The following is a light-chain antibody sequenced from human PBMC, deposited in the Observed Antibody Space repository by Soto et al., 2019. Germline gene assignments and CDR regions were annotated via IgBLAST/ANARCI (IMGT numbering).Light chain of an antibody. CDR2: DTS. J-gene: IGKJ4*01. CDR3: QQFSSAPLT. CDR1: QSVSTY. V-gene: IGKV3-11*01. Sequence: EIVLTQSPAILSLSPGERATLSCRASQSVSTYLAWYQQKPGQAPRLLIYDTSNRASGVPARFSGSGSGTDFTLTISSLEPEDFAVYFCQQFSSAPLTFGGGTKVEI.